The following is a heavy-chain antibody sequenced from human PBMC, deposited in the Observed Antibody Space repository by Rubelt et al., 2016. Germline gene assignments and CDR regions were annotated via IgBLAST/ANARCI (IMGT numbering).Heavy chain of an antibody. V-gene: IGHV3-48*02. D-gene: IGHD3-10*01. Sequence: EVQLLESGGGLVQPGGSLRLSCAASGFTFSDYTMNWVRQAPGKGLEWISTIITGTSTIYYADAVKGRFTISRDNAKNSLYLQMNSLRDEDTAVYYCARYYYGSGSYRTFDYWGQGILVTVSS. CDR2: IITGTSTI. CDR3: ARYYYGSGSYRTFDY. J-gene: IGHJ4*02. CDR1: GFTFSDYT.